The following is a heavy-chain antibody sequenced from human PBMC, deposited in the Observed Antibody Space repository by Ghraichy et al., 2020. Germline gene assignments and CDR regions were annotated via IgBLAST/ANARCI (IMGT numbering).Heavy chain of an antibody. CDR3: ASSYYDIWSGYSPFDY. Sequence: SETLSLTCIVSGGSISSSSYYWGWIRQPPGKGLEWIGSIYYSGSTYYNPSLKSRVTISVDTSKNQFSLKLSSVTAADTAVYYCASSYYDIWSGYSPFDYWGQGTLVTVSS. J-gene: IGHJ4*02. V-gene: IGHV4-39*01. CDR2: IYYSGST. CDR1: GGSISSSSYY. D-gene: IGHD3-3*01.